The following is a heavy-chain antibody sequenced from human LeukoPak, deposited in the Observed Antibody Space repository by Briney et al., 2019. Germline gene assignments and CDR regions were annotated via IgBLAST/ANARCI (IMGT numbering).Heavy chain of an antibody. V-gene: IGHV3-7*03. J-gene: IGHJ4*02. CDR3: ATPLDYYDSSGYHQGGD. D-gene: IGHD3-22*01. CDR1: GFTFSRYW. Sequence: GGSLRLSCAASGFTFSRYWMTWVRQAPGKGLEWVANIKQDESKKNYVDSVKGRFTISRDNAKNSLYLQMNSLRAEDTAVYYCATPLDYYDSSGYHQGGDWGQGTLVTVSS. CDR2: IKQDESKK.